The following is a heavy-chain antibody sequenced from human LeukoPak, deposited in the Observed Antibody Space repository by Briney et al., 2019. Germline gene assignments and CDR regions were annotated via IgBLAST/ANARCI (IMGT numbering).Heavy chain of an antibody. J-gene: IGHJ5*02. V-gene: IGHV6-1*01. Sequence: SQTLSLTCVISGDSVSSNSAAWNWIRQSPSRGLEWLGRTYYRSKWYNDYAVSVKNRITINPDTSKNQFSLQLNSVTPEDTAVYYCARAEGYYDFWSGYYSSWFDPWGQGTLVTVSS. CDR1: GDSVSSNSAA. CDR3: ARAEGYYDFWSGYYSSWFDP. D-gene: IGHD3-3*01. CDR2: TYYRSKWYN.